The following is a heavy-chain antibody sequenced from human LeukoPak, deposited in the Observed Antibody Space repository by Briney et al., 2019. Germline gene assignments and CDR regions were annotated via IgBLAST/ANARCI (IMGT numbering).Heavy chain of an antibody. CDR1: GYTFTGYY. Sequence: ASVKVSCKASGYTFTGYYMHWVRQAPGQGLEWMRWINPNSGGTNYAQKFQGRVTMTRDTSISTAYMELSRLRSDDTAVYYCARDRVGYSSGWFDYWGQGTLVTVSS. CDR2: INPNSGGT. V-gene: IGHV1-2*02. J-gene: IGHJ4*02. CDR3: ARDRVGYSSGWFDY. D-gene: IGHD6-19*01.